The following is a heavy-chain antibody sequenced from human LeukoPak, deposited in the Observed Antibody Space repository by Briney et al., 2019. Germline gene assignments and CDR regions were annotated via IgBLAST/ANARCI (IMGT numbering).Heavy chain of an antibody. CDR2: INHSGST. D-gene: IGHD3-9*01. CDR1: GGSFSDYY. CDR3: ARGYDISTGYYT. V-gene: IGHV4-34*01. Sequence: SETLSLTCAVYGGSFSDYYWSWIRQPPGKGLEWIGEINHSGSTNYNPSLKSRVTISVDTSKNQFSLKLSSVTAADTAVYYCARGYDISTGYYTWGQGTLVTVSS. J-gene: IGHJ4*02.